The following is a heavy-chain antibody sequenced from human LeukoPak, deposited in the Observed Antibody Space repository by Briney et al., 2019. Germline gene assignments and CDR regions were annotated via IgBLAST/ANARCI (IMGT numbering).Heavy chain of an antibody. CDR2: TYYSGST. V-gene: IGHV4-59*01. Sequence: SETLSLTCTVSGGSISSYYWSWIRQPPGKGLEWIGYTYYSGSTNYNPSLKSRVTISVDTSKNQFSLKLSSVTAADTAVYYCARARSSTSDNWFDPWGQGTLVTVSS. CDR3: ARARSSTSDNWFDP. CDR1: GGSISSYY. J-gene: IGHJ5*02. D-gene: IGHD2-2*01.